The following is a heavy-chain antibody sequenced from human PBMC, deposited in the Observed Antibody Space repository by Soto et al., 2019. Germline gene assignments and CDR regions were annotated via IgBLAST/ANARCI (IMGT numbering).Heavy chain of an antibody. V-gene: IGHV4-34*01. J-gene: IGHJ6*02. Sequence: PSETLSLTCAVYGGSFSGYYWSWIRQPPGKGLEWIGEINHSGSTNYNPSLKSRVTISVDTSKNQFSLKLSSVTAADTAVYYCASRKYCGGDCYPGGMDVWGQGTTVTVSS. CDR3: ASRKYCGGDCYPGGMDV. D-gene: IGHD2-21*02. CDR2: INHSGST. CDR1: GGSFSGYY.